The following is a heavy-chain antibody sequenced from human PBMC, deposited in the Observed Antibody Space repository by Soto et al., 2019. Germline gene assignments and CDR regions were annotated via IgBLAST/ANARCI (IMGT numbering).Heavy chain of an antibody. V-gene: IGHV1-46*01. J-gene: IGHJ4*02. CDR2: INPSGGKT. D-gene: IGHD3-10*01. CDR1: GYTFTNHY. Sequence: QVQLEQSGAEVKKPGASVKVSCKASGYTFTNHYIHWVRQGPGQGPEWMGTINPSGGKTDYAQKFKGRVTLTSDTPTRTVYMELRSLRSEYTAIYYCARDEYHYGSGSSYSTLDDWGQGTLVTVSS. CDR3: ARDEYHYGSGSSYSTLDD.